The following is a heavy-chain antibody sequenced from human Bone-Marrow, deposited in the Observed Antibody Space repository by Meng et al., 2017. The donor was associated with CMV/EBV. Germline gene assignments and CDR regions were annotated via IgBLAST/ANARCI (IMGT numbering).Heavy chain of an antibody. D-gene: IGHD3-10*01. CDR1: GFTFSSYG. CDR3: AKPNYGSGSYIDY. CDR2: IRYDGSNK. V-gene: IGHV3-30*02. J-gene: IGHJ4*02. Sequence: GESLKISCAASGFTFSSYGMHWVRQAPGKGLEWVAFIRYDGSNKYYADSVKGRFTISRDNSKNTLYLQMNSLRAEDTAVYYCAKPNYGSGSYIDYWGKGTLVTVSS.